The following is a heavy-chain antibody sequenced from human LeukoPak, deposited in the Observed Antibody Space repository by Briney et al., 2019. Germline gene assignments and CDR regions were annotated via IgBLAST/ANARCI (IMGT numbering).Heavy chain of an antibody. CDR1: GYTFTGYY. Sequence: ASVKVSCKASGYTFTGYYMHWVRQAPGQGLEWMGWINPNSGGTNYAQKFQGRVTMTRDTSISTAYMELSRLRSDDTAVYYCARVGAPAASSYDYWGQGTLVTVSS. CDR3: ARVGAPAASSYDY. D-gene: IGHD2-2*01. V-gene: IGHV1-2*02. CDR2: INPNSGGT. J-gene: IGHJ4*02.